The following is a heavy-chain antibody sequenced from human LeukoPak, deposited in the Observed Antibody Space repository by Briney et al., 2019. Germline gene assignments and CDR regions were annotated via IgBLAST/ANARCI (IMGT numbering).Heavy chain of an antibody. CDR2: IYPGDSDT. CDR1: GSSFNTFW. D-gene: IGHD2-2*01. CDR3: ARQQGCSITNCPPDY. V-gene: IGHV5-51*01. Sequence: GESLKISCRGSGSSFNTFWIGWVRQMPGKGLEWMGIIYPGDSDTRYSPSFQGQVTMSADKSINTAYLQWSSLKASDTAMYYCARQQGCSITNCPPDYWGQGTLVTVSS. J-gene: IGHJ4*02.